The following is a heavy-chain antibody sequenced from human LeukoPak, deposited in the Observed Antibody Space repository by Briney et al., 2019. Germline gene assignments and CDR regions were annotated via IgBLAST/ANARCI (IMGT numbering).Heavy chain of an antibody. J-gene: IGHJ4*02. CDR1: GFTFSSYS. CDR3: ARDADQDCSSTSCYSSTGY. V-gene: IGHV3-21*01. CDR2: ISSSSYI. D-gene: IGHD2-2*01. Sequence: PGGSLRLSCAASGFTFSSYSMNWVRQAPGKGLEWVSSISSSSYIYYADSVKGRFTISRDNAKNSLYLQMNSLRAEDTAVYYCARDADQDCSSTSCYSSTGYWGQGTLVTVSS.